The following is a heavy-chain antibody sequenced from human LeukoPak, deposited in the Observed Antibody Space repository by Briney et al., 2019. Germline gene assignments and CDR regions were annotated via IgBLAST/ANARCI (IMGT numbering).Heavy chain of an antibody. CDR2: IYYSGST. V-gene: IGHV4-30-4*08. CDR3: ARDRIVARDYYYYGMDV. Sequence: PSETLSLTCTVSGGSVSSGSYYWSWIRQPPGKGLEWIGYIYYSGSTYYNPSLKSRVTISVDTSKNQFSLKLSSVTAADTAVYYCARDRIVARDYYYYGMDVWGQGTTVTVSS. D-gene: IGHD5-12*01. J-gene: IGHJ6*02. CDR1: GGSVSSGSYY.